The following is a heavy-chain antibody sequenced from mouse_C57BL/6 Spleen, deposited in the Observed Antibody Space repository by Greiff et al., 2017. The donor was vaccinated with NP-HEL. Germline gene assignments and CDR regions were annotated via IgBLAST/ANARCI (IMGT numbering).Heavy chain of an antibody. CDR2: ISAGGSYP. CDR3: ARGVTTGYFDV. CDR1: GFTFSSYA. Sequence: EVKLVESGGGLVKPGGSLKLSCAASGFTFSSYAMSWVRQTPEKRLEWVATISAGGSYPYYPDNVKGRSTISKDNAKNNLYLQMSHLKSEDTAMYYCARGVTTGYFDVWGTGTTVTVSS. V-gene: IGHV5-4*03. J-gene: IGHJ1*03. D-gene: IGHD1-1*01.